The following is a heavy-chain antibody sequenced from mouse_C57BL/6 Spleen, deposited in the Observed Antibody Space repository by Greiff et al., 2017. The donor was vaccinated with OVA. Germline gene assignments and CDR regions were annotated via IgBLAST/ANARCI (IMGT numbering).Heavy chain of an antibody. D-gene: IGHD2-4*01. Sequence: QVQLQQSGPELVKPGASVKLSCKASGYAFSSSWMNWVKQRPGQGLEWIGRIYPGDGDTNYNGKFKGKATLTADKSSSTAYMQLSSLTSESSAVYVCTRGDYDDAMDYWGQGTSVTVSS. CDR2: IYPGDGDT. CDR1: GYAFSSSW. J-gene: IGHJ4*01. CDR3: TRGDYDDAMDY. V-gene: IGHV1-82*01.